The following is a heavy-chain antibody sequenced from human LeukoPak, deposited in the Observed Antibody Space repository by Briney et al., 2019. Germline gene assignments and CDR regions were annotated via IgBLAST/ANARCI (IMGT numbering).Heavy chain of an antibody. D-gene: IGHD1-26*01. V-gene: IGHV3-23*01. CDR1: GFTFSNYA. CDR2: INYTGNNT. Sequence: GGSLRLSCAASGFTFSNYAMSWVRQAPGKGLEWVSDINYTGNNTYYAGSVKGRFTIPRDNSRNTLYLQMGSLRAEDTALYYCAKLGNSGTYFYSDYWGQGTLVTVSS. CDR3: AKLGNSGTYFYSDY. J-gene: IGHJ4*02.